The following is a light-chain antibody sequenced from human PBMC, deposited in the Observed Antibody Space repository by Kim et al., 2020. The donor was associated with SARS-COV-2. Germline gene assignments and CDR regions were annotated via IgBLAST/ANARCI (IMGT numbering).Light chain of an antibody. J-gene: IGKJ2*01. CDR1: QSISRY. V-gene: IGKV1-39*01. Sequence: DIQMTQSPSALSASVGDRVTITCRAGQSISRYLNWYQQKPRRPPKLLIYTASNLQSGVPSRFSASGSGTDFTLTITTLQPEDFATYYCQQTFGNSPSFGQGTKLEI. CDR3: QQTFGNSPS. CDR2: TAS.